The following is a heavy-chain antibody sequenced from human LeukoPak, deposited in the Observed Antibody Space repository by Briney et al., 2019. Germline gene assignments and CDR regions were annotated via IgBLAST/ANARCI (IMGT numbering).Heavy chain of an antibody. V-gene: IGHV3-30*07. D-gene: IGHD3-3*01. J-gene: IGHJ4*02. CDR3: ARGGANYDLWSGYRY. Sequence: GRSLRLSCAASGFTFSTYAMDWVRQAPGKGLEWVAAVSYDGSDEYYADSVKGRFTISRDKSKNTLYLQMNSQRAEDTAVYHCARGGANYDLWSGYRYWGQGTLVTVSS. CDR2: VSYDGSDE. CDR1: GFTFSTYA.